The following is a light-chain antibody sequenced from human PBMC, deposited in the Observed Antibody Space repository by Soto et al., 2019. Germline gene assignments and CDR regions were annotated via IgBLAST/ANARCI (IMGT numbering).Light chain of an antibody. J-gene: IGKJ2*01. Sequence: EIVLTQSPGTLSLSPGERATLSCRASQSVSSTYLAWYQQKAGQAPRLLIYGASSRATGIPDRFSGSGSGTGFTLTISRLEPEDFAVYYCQQYGSSSMYTFGQGTKLEIK. V-gene: IGKV3-20*01. CDR2: GAS. CDR1: QSVSSTY. CDR3: QQYGSSSMYT.